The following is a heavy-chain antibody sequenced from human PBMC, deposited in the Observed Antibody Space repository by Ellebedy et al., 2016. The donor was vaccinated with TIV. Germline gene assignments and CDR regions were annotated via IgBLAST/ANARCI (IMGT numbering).Heavy chain of an antibody. CDR3: AKDLRPLRGGGMDS. J-gene: IGHJ4*02. V-gene: IGHV3-30*18. CDR2: ISYNGNSQ. CDR1: GFTFSGYG. D-gene: IGHD3-16*01. Sequence: PGGSLGLSCAASGFTFSGYGMHWVRQTPGKGLEWLAVISYNGNSQFYADSVNGRITISRDNSKNTLYLQMNSRRAEDTAVYYCAKDLRPLRGGGMDSWGRGALVTVSS.